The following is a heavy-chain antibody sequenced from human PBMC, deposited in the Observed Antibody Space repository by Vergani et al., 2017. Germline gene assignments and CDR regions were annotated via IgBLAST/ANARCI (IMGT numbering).Heavy chain of an antibody. D-gene: IGHD3-16*01. CDR3: ASGKYYSDSTSHFRGGYFDV. V-gene: IGHV4-39*01. Sequence: QVQLQESGPGLVKPSETLSLTCTVSGDSVISTDYHWGWIRQPPGKGLEWIGSMDYSGSTSYNPSLESRISISFETPKNQFSLRLTSVTAADTAVYYCASGKYYSDSTSHFRGGYFDVWGRGTLVTVPS. CDR1: GDSVISTDYH. CDR2: MDYSGST. J-gene: IGHJ2*01.